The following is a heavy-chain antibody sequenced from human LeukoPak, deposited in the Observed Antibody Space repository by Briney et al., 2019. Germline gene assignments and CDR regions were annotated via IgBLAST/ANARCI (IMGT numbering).Heavy chain of an antibody. Sequence: PGGSLRLSCAASGFTFSNAWMSWVRQAPGKGLEWVGRIKSKTDGGTTDYAAPVKGRFTISRDDSKNTLYLQMNSLKTEDTAVYYCTTRHRIAAAGTLGHFDYWGQGTLVTVSS. V-gene: IGHV3-15*01. D-gene: IGHD6-13*01. J-gene: IGHJ4*02. CDR3: TTRHRIAAAGTLGHFDY. CDR2: IKSKTDGGTT. CDR1: GFTFSNAW.